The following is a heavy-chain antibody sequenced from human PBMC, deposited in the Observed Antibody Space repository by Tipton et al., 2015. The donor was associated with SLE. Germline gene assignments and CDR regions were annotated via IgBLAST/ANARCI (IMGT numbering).Heavy chain of an antibody. CDR1: GFTVSSNY. Sequence: SLRLSCAASGFTVSSNYMSWVRQAPGKGLEWVSVIYSGGSTYYADSVKGRFTISRDNSKNTLYLQMNSLRAEDTAVYYCAKDRDYYDSSGYYSEYFQHWGQGTLVTVSS. CDR3: AKDRDYYDSSGYYSEYFQH. CDR2: IYSGGST. D-gene: IGHD3-22*01. V-gene: IGHV3-66*02. J-gene: IGHJ1*01.